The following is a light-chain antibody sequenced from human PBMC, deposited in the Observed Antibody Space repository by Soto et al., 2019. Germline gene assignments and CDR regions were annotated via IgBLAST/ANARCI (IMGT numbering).Light chain of an antibody. Sequence: EIVMTQSPATLSVSPGERATLSCRASQSVSSNLAWYQQKPGQAPRLLIYGASTRATGIPARFSGSGSGTEFTLTISSLQSEDFAVYYCQQYNSFAPYSFGQGTKLEI. CDR3: QQYNSFAPYS. J-gene: IGKJ2*03. CDR1: QSVSSN. V-gene: IGKV3-15*01. CDR2: GAS.